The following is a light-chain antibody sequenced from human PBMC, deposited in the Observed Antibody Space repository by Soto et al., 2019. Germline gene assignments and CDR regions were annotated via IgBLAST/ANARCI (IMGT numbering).Light chain of an antibody. CDR2: GAS. CDR1: QSVSSSH. Sequence: EIVLTQSPGTLSLSPGERATLSCRASQSVSSSHLAWYQQKPGQAPRLLIYGASTRATGIPDRFSGSGSGTDFTLTISRLEPEDFEVYYCQQYGSSPPYTFGQGTKLEIK. J-gene: IGKJ2*01. CDR3: QQYGSSPPYT. V-gene: IGKV3-20*01.